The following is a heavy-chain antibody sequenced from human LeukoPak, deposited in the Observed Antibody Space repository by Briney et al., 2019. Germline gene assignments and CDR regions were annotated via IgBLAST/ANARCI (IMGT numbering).Heavy chain of an antibody. CDR2: INPNSCGT. D-gene: IGHD3-3*01. CDR1: VYTFTDYY. V-gene: IGHV1-2*02. CDR3: ARADMSSDYTPIDY. J-gene: IGHJ4*02. Sequence: ASVQVTCQASVYTFTDYYIHWVRQAPAQGLEWMGWINPNSCGTNYPQRFQGRVTMTSDTSISTDYMAPSKQRSDDTAVYYCARADMSSDYTPIDYWGQGTLVTVSS.